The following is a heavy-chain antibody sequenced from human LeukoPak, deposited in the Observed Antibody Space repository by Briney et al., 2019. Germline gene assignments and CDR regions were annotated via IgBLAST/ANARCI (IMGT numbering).Heavy chain of an antibody. CDR3: ARDKQWPRSYYYYYYGMDV. Sequence: GGSLRLSCAASGFTFSSYAMHWVRQAPGKGLEGVAVISYDGSNKYYADSVKGRFTISRDNSKNTLYLQMNSLRAEDTAVYYCARDKQWPRSYYYYYYGMDVWGKGTTVTVSS. CDR2: ISYDGSNK. J-gene: IGHJ6*04. D-gene: IGHD6-19*01. CDR1: GFTFSSYA. V-gene: IGHV3-30*04.